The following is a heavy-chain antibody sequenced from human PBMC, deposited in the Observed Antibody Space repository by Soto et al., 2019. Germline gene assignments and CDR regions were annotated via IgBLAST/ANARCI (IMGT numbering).Heavy chain of an antibody. CDR3: VRDTMRASAAASLDY. CDR2: ISVSGNII. CDR1: GFTFSTYE. V-gene: IGHV3-48*03. D-gene: IGHD2-2*01. J-gene: IGHJ4*02. Sequence: GGSLRLSCAASGFTFSTYEFNWVRQAPGRGLEWISYISVSGNIIKSAESVKGRFTISRDNAENSLHLHMNNLRVDDTALYFCVRDTMRASAAASLDYWGQGTQVTVSS.